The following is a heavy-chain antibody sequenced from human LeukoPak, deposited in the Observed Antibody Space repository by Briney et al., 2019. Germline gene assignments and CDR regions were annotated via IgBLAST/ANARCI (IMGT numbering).Heavy chain of an antibody. CDR3: ARGGAVAKRGDFFDY. J-gene: IGHJ4*02. V-gene: IGHV4-34*01. Sequence: SETLSLTCAVYGGSFSDYYWTWMRQPPGKGLEWIGDINHSGSTNFNPSLKSRVSISVDTSKTQFSLRLSFVTAADTAVYYCARGGAVAKRGDFFDYWGQGTLVTVSS. CDR2: INHSGST. D-gene: IGHD6-19*01. CDR1: GGSFSDYY.